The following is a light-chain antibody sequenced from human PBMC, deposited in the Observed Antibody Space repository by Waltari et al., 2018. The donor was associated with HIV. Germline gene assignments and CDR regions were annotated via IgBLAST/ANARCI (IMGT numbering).Light chain of an antibody. V-gene: IGLV1-47*01. CDR1: NSNIGINS. CDR2: RNN. J-gene: IGLJ3*02. CDR3: AVWDDSLSGWL. Sequence: QSMLTQPPSASGTPGQRVSISCSGGNSNIGINSVSWFQQLPGTAPKLLIHRNNQRPSGVPDRFSGSKSGTSASLAIRGLRSEDEADYYCAVWDDSLSGWLFGGGTKLTVL.